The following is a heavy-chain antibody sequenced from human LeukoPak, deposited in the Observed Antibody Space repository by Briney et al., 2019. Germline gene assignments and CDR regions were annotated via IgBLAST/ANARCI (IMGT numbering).Heavy chain of an antibody. CDR2: INHSGST. CDR3: LCGDCYPATFDY. D-gene: IGHD2-21*02. Sequence: SETQSLTCAVYGGSFSGYYWSWIRQPPGKGLEWIGEINHSGSTNYNPSLKSRVTISVDTSKNQFSLKLSSVTAADTAVYRKLCGDCYPATFDYWGQGTLVTVSS. V-gene: IGHV4-34*01. J-gene: IGHJ4*02. CDR1: GGSFSGYY.